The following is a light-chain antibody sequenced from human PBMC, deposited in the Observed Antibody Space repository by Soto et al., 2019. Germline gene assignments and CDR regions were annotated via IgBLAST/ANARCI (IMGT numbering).Light chain of an antibody. V-gene: IGKV3-15*01. CDR3: QQYNNWPLT. Sequence: LTQSLVTLSISKGVRVTLSCRASQTVSSNLAWYQQKPGQAPRLLIYGASTRATGIPARFSGSGSGTEFTLTISRLQSEDFAVYHCQQYNNWPLTFGQGSDV. CDR1: QTVSSN. CDR2: GAS. J-gene: IGKJ1*01.